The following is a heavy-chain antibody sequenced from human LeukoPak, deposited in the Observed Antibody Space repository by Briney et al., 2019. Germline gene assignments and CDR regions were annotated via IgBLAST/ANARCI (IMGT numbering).Heavy chain of an antibody. Sequence: ASLKVSCKASGYTFFAYYIHWGAQAPRQGLESLGWINTNGGGMNYAQRFQSRGTITADESTNTAYTELSSLRSEDTAVYYCARSGAGRDGYNYHDFWGQGTVVRVS. D-gene: IGHD5-24*01. J-gene: IGHJ4*02. CDR2: INTNGGGM. CDR3: ARSGAGRDGYNYHDF. CDR1: GYTFFAYY. V-gene: IGHV1-2*02.